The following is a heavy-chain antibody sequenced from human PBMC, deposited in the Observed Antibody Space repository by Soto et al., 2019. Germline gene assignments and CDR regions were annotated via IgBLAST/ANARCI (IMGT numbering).Heavy chain of an antibody. V-gene: IGHV3-21*01. CDR3: ARDPVAGNYYYYGMDV. Sequence: PGGSLRLSCAASGFTFSSYSMNWVRQAPGKGLEWVSSISSSSYIYYADSVKGRFTISRDNAKNSLYLQMNSLRAEDTAVYYCARDPVAGNYYYYGMDVWGQGTTVTVSS. J-gene: IGHJ6*02. D-gene: IGHD6-19*01. CDR1: GFTFSSYS. CDR2: ISSSSYI.